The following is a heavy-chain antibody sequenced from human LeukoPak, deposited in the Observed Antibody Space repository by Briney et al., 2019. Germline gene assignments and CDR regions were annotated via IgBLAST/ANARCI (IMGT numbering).Heavy chain of an antibody. V-gene: IGHV4-39*07. CDR2: IYYSGST. J-gene: IGHJ6*02. Sequence: SETLSLTCTVSGGSISSSSYYWGWIRQPPGKGLEWIGSIYYSGSTYYNPSLKSRVTISVDKSKNQFSLKLSSVTAADTAVYYCARVPPPSGYQYYYYYYGMDVWGQGTTVTVSS. D-gene: IGHD3-22*01. CDR1: GGSISSSSYY. CDR3: ARVPPPSGYQYYYYYYGMDV.